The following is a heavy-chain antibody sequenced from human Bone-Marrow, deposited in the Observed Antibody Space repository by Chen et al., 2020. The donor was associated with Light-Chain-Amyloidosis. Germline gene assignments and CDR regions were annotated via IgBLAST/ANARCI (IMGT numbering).Heavy chain of an antibody. V-gene: IGHV1-69-2*01. D-gene: IGHD1-20*01. J-gene: IGHJ4*02. CDR3: ATEFGITGLGAAY. CDR2: VDPEDGKT. Sequence: EVQLAQSGPEVKTTGATVKISCKVSGYTFTDSYFHWVQQAPGQGLEWVGFVDPEDGKTVYAEKVQGRVTITADTSTPTVYMQLSSVRSADTAVYYCATEFGITGLGAAYWGQGTLVTVSS. CDR1: GYTFTDSY.